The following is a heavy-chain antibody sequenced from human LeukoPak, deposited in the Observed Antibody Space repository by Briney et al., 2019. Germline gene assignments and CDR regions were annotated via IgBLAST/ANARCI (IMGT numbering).Heavy chain of an antibody. CDR3: ARDGGYSGYDLNDY. Sequence: PGRSLRLSCAASRFTLSSYAMHWVRQAPGKGLEWVAVISYDGSNKYYADSVKGRFTISRDNSKNTLYLQMNSLRAEDTAVYYCARDGGYSGYDLNDYWGQGTLVTVSS. D-gene: IGHD5-12*01. CDR2: ISYDGSNK. V-gene: IGHV3-30-3*01. J-gene: IGHJ4*02. CDR1: RFTLSSYA.